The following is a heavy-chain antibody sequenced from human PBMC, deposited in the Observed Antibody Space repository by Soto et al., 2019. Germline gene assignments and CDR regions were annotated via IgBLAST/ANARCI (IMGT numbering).Heavy chain of an antibody. J-gene: IGHJ2*01. D-gene: IGHD2-21*02. CDR2: IYYSGST. CDR1: GGSITSGGYY. Sequence: PSETLSLTCTVSGGSITSGGYYWTWIRQHPGKGLEWIGYIYYSGSTNYNPSLKSRVTISVDPSKNQFSLKLSSVTAADTAVYYCARAPRGGDWSRRRKTESGYWYFDLWGRGTLVTVS. CDR3: ARAPRGGDWSRRRKTESGYWYFDL. V-gene: IGHV4-61*08.